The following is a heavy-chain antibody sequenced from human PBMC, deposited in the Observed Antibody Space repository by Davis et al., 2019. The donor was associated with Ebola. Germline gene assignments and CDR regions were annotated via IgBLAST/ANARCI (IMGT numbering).Heavy chain of an antibody. D-gene: IGHD3-22*01. J-gene: IGHJ5*02. V-gene: IGHV1-69*13. CDR3: ARVTTGYYYDSSDSPSWFDP. CDR2: IIPMFRSP. CDR1: GGTFNSFA. Sequence: SVKVSCKVSGGTFNSFALGWVRQAPGQGLEWMGGIIPMFRSPNYAQKFQDRVTITADESTRTVHMELTNLESEDTAVYYCARVTTGYYYDSSDSPSWFDPWGQGTLVTVSS.